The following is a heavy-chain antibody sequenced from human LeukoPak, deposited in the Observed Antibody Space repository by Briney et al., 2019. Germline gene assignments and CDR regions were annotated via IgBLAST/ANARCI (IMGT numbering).Heavy chain of an antibody. CDR3: AKDGSDYDILTGYQYYHYYYGMDV. D-gene: IGHD3-9*01. J-gene: IGHJ6*02. CDR1: GFTFSSYA. Sequence: GGSLRLSCAASGFTFSSYAMSWVRQAPGKGLEWVSAISGSGGSTYYADSVKGRFTISRDNSKNTLYLQMNSLRAEDTAVYYCAKDGSDYDILTGYQYYHYYYGMDVWGQGTTVTVSS. V-gene: IGHV3-23*01. CDR2: ISGSGGST.